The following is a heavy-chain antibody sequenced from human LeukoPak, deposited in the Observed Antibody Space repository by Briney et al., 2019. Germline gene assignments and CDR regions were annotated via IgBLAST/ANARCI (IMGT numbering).Heavy chain of an antibody. J-gene: IGHJ6*02. CDR2: IYPGGSDT. CDR3: ARHPATYYDILTGYNYGMDV. Sequence: GAPLLTCCMSAGYSCTSCWICWGRQMPGEGLEWRGIIYPGGSDTRYRPFFQGQVAISADKSLGTAYLQWSSLKASDTAMYYCARHPATYYDILTGYNYGMDVWGQGTTVTVSS. CDR1: GYSCTSCW. V-gene: IGHV5-51*01. D-gene: IGHD3-9*01.